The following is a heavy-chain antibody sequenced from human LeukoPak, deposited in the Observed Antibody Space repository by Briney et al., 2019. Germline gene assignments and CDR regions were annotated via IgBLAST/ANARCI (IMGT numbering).Heavy chain of an antibody. CDR2: IYSGGST. CDR3: AKERGYSYSESFDY. Sequence: PGGSLRLSCAASGVTVSSNYMSWVRQAPGKGLEWVSVIYSGGSTYYADSVKGRLTISRDNSKNTLYLQMNSLRAEDTAVYYCAKERGYSYSESFDYWGQGTLVTVSS. V-gene: IGHV3-53*01. D-gene: IGHD5-18*01. CDR1: GVTVSSNY. J-gene: IGHJ4*02.